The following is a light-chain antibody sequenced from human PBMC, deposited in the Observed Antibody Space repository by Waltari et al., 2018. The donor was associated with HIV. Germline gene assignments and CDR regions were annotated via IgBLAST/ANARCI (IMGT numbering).Light chain of an antibody. V-gene: IGKV3-15*01. CDR3: QQYNNWPQTWPPGT. J-gene: IGKJ1*01. Sequence: EVVMTQSPATVSVSPGERATLSCRASQSLSSNLAWYQQKPGQAPRLLIYGASTWAIGVPARFSGSGSGTECTLTNSSLQSEDFGVYYCQQYNNWPQTWPPGTFGQGTKVEIK. CDR2: GAS. CDR1: QSLSSN.